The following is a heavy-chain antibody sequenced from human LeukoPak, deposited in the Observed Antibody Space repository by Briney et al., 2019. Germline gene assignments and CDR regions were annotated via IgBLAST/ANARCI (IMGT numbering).Heavy chain of an antibody. CDR1: GGSVSSGSYY. J-gene: IGHJ4*02. CDR2: IYYSGST. V-gene: IGHV4-61*01. Sequence: SETLSLTCTVSGGSVSSGSYYWSWIRQPPGKGLEWIGYIYYSGSTNYNPSLKSRVTISVDMTKNQFSLKLSSVTAADTAVYYCARVLSGSYCDYWGQGTLVTVSS. D-gene: IGHD1-26*01. CDR3: ARVLSGSYCDY.